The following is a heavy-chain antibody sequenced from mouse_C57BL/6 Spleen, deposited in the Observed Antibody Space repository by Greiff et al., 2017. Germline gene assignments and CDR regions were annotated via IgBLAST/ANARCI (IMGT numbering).Heavy chain of an antibody. CDR2: INPYNGGT. V-gene: IGHV1-19*01. Sequence: VQLQQSGPVLVKPGASVKMSCKASGYTFTDYYMNWVKQSHGKSLEWIGVINPYNGGTSYNQKFKGKATLTVDKSCSTAYMELNSLTSAASAVYYCARLRPSFDYWGQGTTLTVSS. CDR3: ARLRPSFDY. J-gene: IGHJ2*01. CDR1: GYTFTDYY.